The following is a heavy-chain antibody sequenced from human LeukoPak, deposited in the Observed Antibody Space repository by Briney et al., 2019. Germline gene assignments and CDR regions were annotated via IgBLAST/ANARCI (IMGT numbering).Heavy chain of an antibody. D-gene: IGHD6-6*01. CDR1: GYTFTSYD. V-gene: IGHV1-8*01. J-gene: IGHJ4*02. CDR3: ARGAAGSSSFDY. CDR2: MNPNSGNT. Sequence: ASVKVSCKASGYTFTSYDINWVRQATGQELEWMGWMNPNSGNTGYAQKFQGRVTMTRNTSISTAYMELSSLRSEDTAVYYCARGAAGSSSFDYWGQGTLVTVSS.